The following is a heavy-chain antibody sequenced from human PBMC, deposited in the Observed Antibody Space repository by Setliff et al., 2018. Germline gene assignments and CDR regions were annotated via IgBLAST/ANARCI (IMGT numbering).Heavy chain of an antibody. V-gene: IGHV4-4*02. CDR3: ARGESIGSGTVNLDR. D-gene: IGHD3-10*01. CDR2: ANHRGGT. J-gene: IGHJ5*02. CDR1: GVSVSINNW. Sequence: SETLSLTCAISGVSVSINNWWSWVRQPPGKGLEWIGEANHRGGTYYSPSLKRRVTISVDKSKNQLSLKLTSVTAADTAVYYCARGESIGSGTVNLDRWGQGKLVTVSS.